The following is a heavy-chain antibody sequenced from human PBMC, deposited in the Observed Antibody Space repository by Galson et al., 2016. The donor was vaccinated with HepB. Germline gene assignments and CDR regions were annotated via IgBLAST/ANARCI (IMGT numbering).Heavy chain of an antibody. V-gene: IGHV3-74*01. CDR1: GFIFNDYY. CDR2: INSDGSTT. Sequence: SLRLSCAASGFIFNDYYMNWIRQAPGKGLVWVSRINSDGSTTTYGDAVKGRFTISRDNAKNTLYLQMNSLRVEDTAVYYCTRGRSGSHYVYWGQGTLVSVSS. D-gene: IGHD1-26*01. CDR3: TRGRSGSHYVY. J-gene: IGHJ4*02.